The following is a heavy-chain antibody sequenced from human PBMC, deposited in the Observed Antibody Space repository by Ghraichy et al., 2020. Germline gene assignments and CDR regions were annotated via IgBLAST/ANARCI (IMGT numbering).Heavy chain of an antibody. CDR1: VYTFINYG. CDR3: ARGINWFDP. CDR2: ITTKSGNT. Sequence: ASVKVSCKASVYTFINYGITWVRQAPGQGLEWMGWITTKSGNTQYGWKFQGRVTMTTDTSTSTAYMELRSLRSDDTAVYYCARGINWFDPWGQGTLVTVSS. V-gene: IGHV1-18*01. J-gene: IGHJ5*02.